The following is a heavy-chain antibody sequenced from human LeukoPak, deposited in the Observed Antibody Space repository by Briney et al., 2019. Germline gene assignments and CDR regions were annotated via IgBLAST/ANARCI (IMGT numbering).Heavy chain of an antibody. D-gene: IGHD3-16*01. J-gene: IGHJ6*02. CDR3: ARFGVPYGVDV. V-gene: IGHV3-7*04. Sequence: GGSLRLSCAASGFTFSTYWMSWVRQGPGKGLEWVANIKPDGGEKDYVDSLKGRFTISRDNAKNSLYLQVNSLRVEDTAVYYCARFGVPYGVDVWGQGTTVTVSS. CDR1: GFTFSTYW. CDR2: IKPDGGEK.